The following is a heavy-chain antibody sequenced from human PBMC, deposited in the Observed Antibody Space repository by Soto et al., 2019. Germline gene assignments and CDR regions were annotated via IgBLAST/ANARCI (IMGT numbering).Heavy chain of an antibody. CDR1: GGSISSGGYY. D-gene: IGHD1-20*01. CDR3: ARVTGTRSYWYFDL. Sequence: SETLSLTCTVSGGSISSGGYYWSWIRQHPGKGLEWIGYIYYSGSTYYNPSLKSRVTISVDTSKNQFSLKLSSVTAADTAVYYCARVTGTRSYWYFDLWGRGTLVTVSS. V-gene: IGHV4-31*03. J-gene: IGHJ2*01. CDR2: IYYSGST.